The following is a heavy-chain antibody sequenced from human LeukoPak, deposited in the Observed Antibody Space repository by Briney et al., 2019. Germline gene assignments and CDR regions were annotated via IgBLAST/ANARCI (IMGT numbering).Heavy chain of an antibody. CDR2: INPNSGGT. D-gene: IGHD5-24*01. CDR1: GYTFTGYY. Sequence: ASVKVSCKASGYTFTGYYMHWVRQAPGQGLEWMGWINPNSGGTNYAQKFQGRVTMTSDTSISTAYMGLNRLRSDDTAVYYCARPPGRDGYNRYDYWGQGTLVTVSS. V-gene: IGHV1-2*02. J-gene: IGHJ4*02. CDR3: ARPPGRDGYNRYDY.